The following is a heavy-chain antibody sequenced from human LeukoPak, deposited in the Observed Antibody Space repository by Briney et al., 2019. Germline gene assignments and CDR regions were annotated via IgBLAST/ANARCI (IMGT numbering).Heavy chain of an antibody. CDR3: ARDAYYYDSSGYYTGLPSDY. CDR1: GGTFSSYA. CDR2: IIPIFGTA. D-gene: IGHD3-22*01. V-gene: IGHV1-69*05. Sequence: SVKVSCKASGGTFSSYAISWVRQAPGQGLEWMGGIIPIFGTANYAQKFQGRATITTDESTSTAYMELSSLRSEDTAVYYCARDAYYYDSSGYYTGLPSDYWGQGTLVTVSS. J-gene: IGHJ4*02.